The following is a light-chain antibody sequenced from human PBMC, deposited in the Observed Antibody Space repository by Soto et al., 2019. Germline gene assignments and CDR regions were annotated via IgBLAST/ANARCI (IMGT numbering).Light chain of an antibody. V-gene: IGLV1-47*01. Sequence: QSVLTQPPSASGTPGQRVTISCSGSSSNIGSNYVYWYHTLPRTAPKLLIYRNNQRPSGVPDRFSGSKSGTSASLAISGLRSEDEADYYCAAWDDSLSGYVFGTGTKVTVL. CDR3: AAWDDSLSGYV. CDR1: SSNIGSNY. CDR2: RNN. J-gene: IGLJ1*01.